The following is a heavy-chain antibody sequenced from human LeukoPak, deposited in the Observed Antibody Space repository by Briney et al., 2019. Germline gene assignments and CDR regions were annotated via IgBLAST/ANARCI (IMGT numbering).Heavy chain of an antibody. J-gene: IGHJ3*02. Sequence: SVKVSCKASGGTFISYAISWVRQAPGQGLEWMGGIIPIFGTANYAQKFQGRVTITADESTSTAYMELSSLRSEDTAVYCCARGPFGDSSGYYYKHDAFDIWGQGTMVTVSS. V-gene: IGHV1-69*01. D-gene: IGHD3-22*01. CDR2: IIPIFGTA. CDR3: ARGPFGDSSGYYYKHDAFDI. CDR1: GGTFISYA.